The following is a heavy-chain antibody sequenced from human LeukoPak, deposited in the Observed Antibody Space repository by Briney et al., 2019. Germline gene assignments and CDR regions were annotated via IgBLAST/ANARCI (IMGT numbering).Heavy chain of an antibody. Sequence: PSETLSLTCAVSGCSLGSTGWYWSWIRQPPGKELEVIGYTFISGDTNYNPSLRSRVTFSLDTSKNQLSLKMTSVTAADTAVYYCARAARVFDFWGQGILVTVSS. CDR2: TFISGDT. CDR3: ARAARVFDF. V-gene: IGHV4-4*09. CDR1: GCSLGSTGWY. D-gene: IGHD6-13*01. J-gene: IGHJ4*02.